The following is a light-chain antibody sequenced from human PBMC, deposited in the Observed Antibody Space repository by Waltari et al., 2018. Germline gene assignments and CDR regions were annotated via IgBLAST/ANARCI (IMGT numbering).Light chain of an antibody. J-gene: IGKJ3*01. V-gene: IGKV2-28*01. CDR2: LDS. CDR3: MQALHTPRFT. CDR1: QSLLHTNGYNY. Sequence: DIVMTQSPLSLPVTPGEPASISCRSSQSLLHTNGYNYLDWYLQKPGQSPQLLIYLDSNRASGVPARFSGSGSGTDFTLKISRVEAEDVGVYYCMQALHTPRFTFGPGTKVDIK.